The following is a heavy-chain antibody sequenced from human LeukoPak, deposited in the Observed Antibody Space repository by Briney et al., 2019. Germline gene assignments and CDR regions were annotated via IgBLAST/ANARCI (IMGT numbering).Heavy chain of an antibody. D-gene: IGHD3-22*01. Sequence: GGSLRLSCAASGFTFSSYAMSWVRQAPGKGLEWVSAISGSGGSTYYADSVKGRFTISRDNSKNTLYLQMNSLRAEDTAVYYCAKHRAMIVENGMDVWGQGTTVTVPS. CDR3: AKHRAMIVENGMDV. CDR2: ISGSGGST. CDR1: GFTFSSYA. V-gene: IGHV3-23*01. J-gene: IGHJ6*02.